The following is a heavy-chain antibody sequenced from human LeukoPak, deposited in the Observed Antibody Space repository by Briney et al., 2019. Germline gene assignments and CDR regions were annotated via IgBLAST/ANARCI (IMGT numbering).Heavy chain of an antibody. Sequence: SETLSLTCAVYGGSFSNYYWGWIRQTPGKGLEWIGEINDSGRTNYNPSLMSRVTVSVDTSKNQFSLRLTSVTATDTAVYYCARRWNYGRNYYIDVWGKGATVSVSS. CDR2: INDSGRT. V-gene: IGHV4-34*01. J-gene: IGHJ6*03. CDR1: GGSFSNYY. CDR3: ARRWNYGRNYYIDV. D-gene: IGHD1-7*01.